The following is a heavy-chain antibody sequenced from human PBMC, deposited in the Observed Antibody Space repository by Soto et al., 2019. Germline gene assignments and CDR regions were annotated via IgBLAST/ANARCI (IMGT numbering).Heavy chain of an antibody. J-gene: IGHJ6*02. CDR2: ISGSGGRT. CDR1: GFTFSSYA. D-gene: IGHD3-22*01. V-gene: IGHV3-23*01. Sequence: EVQLLESGGGLVQPGGSLRLSCAASGFTFSSYAMSWVRQAPGKGLEWVSAISGSGGRTYYADSVKGRFTISRDNSKNTLYLQMNRLRAEDTAVYYCGKEGPTMIVGDSFCYYYDGMDVWGQGTTVPGSS. CDR3: GKEGPTMIVGDSFCYYYDGMDV.